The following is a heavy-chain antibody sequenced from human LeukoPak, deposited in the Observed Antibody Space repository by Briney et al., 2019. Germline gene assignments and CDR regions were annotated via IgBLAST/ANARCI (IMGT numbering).Heavy chain of an antibody. J-gene: IGHJ4*02. CDR1: GGTFSSYA. Sequence: ASVKVSCKASGGTFSSYAISWVRQAPGQGLEWMGGIIPIFGTANYAQKFQGRVTITADESTSTAYMELSSLRSEDTAVYYCARDPIPDRIVVVPAAIGIWGQGTLVTVSS. CDR2: IIPIFGTA. CDR3: ARDPIPDRIVVVPAAIGI. V-gene: IGHV1-69*01. D-gene: IGHD2-2*01.